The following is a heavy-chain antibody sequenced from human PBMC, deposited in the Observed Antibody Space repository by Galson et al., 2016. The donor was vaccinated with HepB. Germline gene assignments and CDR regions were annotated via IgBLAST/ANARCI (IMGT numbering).Heavy chain of an antibody. CDR3: ARWGLEMATIPRDY. CDR1: GGFISDDH. V-gene: IGHV4-30-4*08. CDR2: IYYSGNT. Sequence: TLSLTCTVSGGFISDDHWSWVRQPPGKGLEWIGYIYYSGNTYYNPSLKSRLTISVDTSKNQFSLKLSSVTAADTAVYYCARWGLEMATIPRDYWGQGTLVTVSS. J-gene: IGHJ4*02. D-gene: IGHD5-24*01.